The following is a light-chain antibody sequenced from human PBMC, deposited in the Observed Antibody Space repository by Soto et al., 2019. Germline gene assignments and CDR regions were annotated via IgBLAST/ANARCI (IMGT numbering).Light chain of an antibody. V-gene: IGKV1-12*01. J-gene: IGKJ4*01. Sequence: ESEMSQWPCSLSASGGYRVTMTCLASHGIDRWLAWYQQKPGKAPKVLIYAASSLRSGVPSRFRGSGSGTDFSLKIRSLQPEDLEPYYCKHYKSFPLPFGGGTXVEIK. CDR3: KHYKSFPLP. CDR2: AAS. CDR1: HGIDRW.